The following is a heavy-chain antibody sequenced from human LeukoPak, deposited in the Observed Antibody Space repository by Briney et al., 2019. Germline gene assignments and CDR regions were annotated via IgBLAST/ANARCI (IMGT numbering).Heavy chain of an antibody. V-gene: IGHV3-48*03. CDR3: ARDVGFNNGWPA. D-gene: IGHD6-19*01. CDR1: GFTFSSHA. CDR2: ISVGGSDE. Sequence: GGSLRLSCAASGFTFSSHAMSWVRQAPGKGLEWISYISVGGSDEDYAESVKGRFSISRDNAKNSLFLQMNSLRVEDTAVYYCARDVGFNNGWPAWGQGTLVTVSS. J-gene: IGHJ5*02.